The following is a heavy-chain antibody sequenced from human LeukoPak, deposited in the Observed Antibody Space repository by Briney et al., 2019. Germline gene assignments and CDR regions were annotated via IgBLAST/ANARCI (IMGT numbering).Heavy chain of an antibody. J-gene: IGHJ4*02. CDR2: ISYDGRNK. CDR3: AKRGAALDYFDY. Sequence: PGGSLRLSCAASGFTFSSYSMNWVRQAPGKGLEWVALISYDGRNKYYPDSVKGRFTISRDNSKNTLYLHMNSLSAEDTAVYYCAKRGAALDYFDYWGQGTLVTVSS. V-gene: IGHV3-30*18. CDR1: GFTFSSYS. D-gene: IGHD3-10*01.